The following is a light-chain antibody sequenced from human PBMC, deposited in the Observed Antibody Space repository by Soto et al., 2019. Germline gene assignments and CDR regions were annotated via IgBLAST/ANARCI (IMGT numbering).Light chain of an antibody. CDR2: EVN. V-gene: IGLV2-23*02. CDR1: SSDVGNYNF. J-gene: IGLJ3*02. Sequence: QSALTQPASVSGSPGQSITISCTGTSSDVGNYNFVSWYQQHPGKAPKLMIYEVNKRPSGVSNRFSGSKSGNTASLTISGLQAEDEADYYCCSYAGSGTWVFGRGTKLTVL. CDR3: CSYAGSGTWV.